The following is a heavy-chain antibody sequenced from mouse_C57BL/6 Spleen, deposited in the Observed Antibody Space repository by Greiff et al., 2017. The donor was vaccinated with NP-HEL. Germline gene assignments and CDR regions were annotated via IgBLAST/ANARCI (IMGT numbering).Heavy chain of an antibody. V-gene: IGHV1-50*01. CDR1: GYTFTSYW. CDR2: IDPSDSYT. J-gene: IGHJ2*01. Sequence: QVQLQQPGAELVKPGASVKLSCKASGYTFTSYWMQWVKQRPGQGLEWIGEIDPSDSYTNYNQKFKGKATLTVDTSSSTAYMQLSSLTSEDSAVYYCARCYDGYYDYWGQGTTLTVSS. D-gene: IGHD2-3*01. CDR3: ARCYDGYYDY.